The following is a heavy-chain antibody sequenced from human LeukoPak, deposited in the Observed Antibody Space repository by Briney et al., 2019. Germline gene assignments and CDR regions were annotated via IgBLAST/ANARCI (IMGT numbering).Heavy chain of an antibody. CDR3: ARVSLSAAPFDY. CDR1: GYSISSGYY. D-gene: IGHD2-2*01. Sequence: SETLSLTCTVSGYSISSGYYWGWIRQPPGKGLEWIGSIYHSGSTYYSPSLKSRVTISVDTSKDQFSLKLSSVTAADTAVYYCARVSLSAAPFDYWGQGTLVTVSS. CDR2: IYHSGST. J-gene: IGHJ4*02. V-gene: IGHV4-38-2*02.